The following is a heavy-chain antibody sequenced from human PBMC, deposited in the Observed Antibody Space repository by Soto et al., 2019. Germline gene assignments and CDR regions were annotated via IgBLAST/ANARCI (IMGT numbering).Heavy chain of an antibody. CDR1: AGSLSNYY. J-gene: IGHJ4*02. Sequence: SETLSLTCSVSAGSLSNYYWTWIRQSPGKGLEWIGEIYHTGSTKYNPSLKSRVTISLDTSKNQFSLNLSSVTPADTAVYYCASGGRGSGLYFLYYFDYWGQGTLVTVSS. V-gene: IGHV4-59*01. D-gene: IGHD6-19*01. CDR3: ASGGRGSGLYFLYYFDY. CDR2: IYHTGST.